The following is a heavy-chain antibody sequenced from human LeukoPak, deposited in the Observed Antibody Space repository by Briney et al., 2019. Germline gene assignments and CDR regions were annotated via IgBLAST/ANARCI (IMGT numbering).Heavy chain of an antibody. D-gene: IGHD1-26*01. Sequence: AGGSLRLSCAASGFTFSSYAMSWVRQAPGKGLEWVSAISGSGGSTYYADSVKGRFTISRDNSKSTLYLQMNSLRAEDTAVYYCAKDLGATDAFDIWGQRTMVTVSS. CDR3: AKDLGATDAFDI. J-gene: IGHJ3*02. CDR1: GFTFSSYA. V-gene: IGHV3-23*01. CDR2: ISGSGGST.